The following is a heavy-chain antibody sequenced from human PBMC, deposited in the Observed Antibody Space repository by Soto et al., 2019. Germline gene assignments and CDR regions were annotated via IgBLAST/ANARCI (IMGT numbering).Heavy chain of an antibody. Sequence: EVQLVESGGGLVQPGGSLRLSCAASGFTFSDHYIDWVRQSPGEGLEWVSRIRNKANSYSIEYAASVKGRFTISRDDSKNSLYRQMNSLKTEDTAVYFCTRIKLGTMKAFDVWGQGTRVTVSS. CDR2: IRNKANSYSI. J-gene: IGHJ3*01. V-gene: IGHV3-72*01. CDR1: GFTFSDHY. D-gene: IGHD3-22*01. CDR3: TRIKLGTMKAFDV.